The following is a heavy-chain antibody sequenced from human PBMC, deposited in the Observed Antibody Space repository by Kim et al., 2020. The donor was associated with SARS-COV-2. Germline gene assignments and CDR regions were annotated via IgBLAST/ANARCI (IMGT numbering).Heavy chain of an antibody. D-gene: IGHD3-22*01. CDR1: GGSISSYY. CDR2: IYYSGST. CDR3: AREAGVSYDSSGLDY. Sequence: SETLSLTCTVSGGSISSYYWSWIRQPPGKGLEWIGYIYYSGSTNYNPSLKSRVTISVDTSKNQFSLKLSSVTAADTAVYYCAREAGVSYDSSGLDYWGQGTLVTVSS. V-gene: IGHV4-59*01. J-gene: IGHJ4*02.